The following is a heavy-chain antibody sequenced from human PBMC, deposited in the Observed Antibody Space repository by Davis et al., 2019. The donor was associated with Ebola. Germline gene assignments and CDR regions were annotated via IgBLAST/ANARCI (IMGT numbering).Heavy chain of an antibody. CDR1: GGSISSSSYY. CDR3: ARRGSQKTYCGGDCGLYFDL. Sequence: SETLSLTCAVSGGSISSSSYYWSWIRQPPGKGPEWIGYMFYSGISNSNPSLKSRVTTSIDMSKNQFSLKLSSVTAADTAVYYCARRGSQKTYCGGDCGLYFDLWGRGALVTVSS. CDR2: MFYSGIS. J-gene: IGHJ2*01. D-gene: IGHD2-21*02. V-gene: IGHV4-61*05.